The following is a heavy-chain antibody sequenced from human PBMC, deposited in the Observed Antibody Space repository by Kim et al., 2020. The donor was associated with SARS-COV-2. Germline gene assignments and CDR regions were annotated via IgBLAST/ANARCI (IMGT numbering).Heavy chain of an antibody. Sequence: GGSLRLSCAASGFTFSSYGMHWVRQAPGKGLEWVAVIWYDGSNKYYADSVKGRFTISRDNSKNTLYLQMNSLRAEDTAVYYCARDVPPNDAFDIWGQGTMVTVSS. V-gene: IGHV3-33*01. CDR1: GFTFSSYG. CDR3: ARDVPPNDAFDI. J-gene: IGHJ3*02. CDR2: IWYDGSNK.